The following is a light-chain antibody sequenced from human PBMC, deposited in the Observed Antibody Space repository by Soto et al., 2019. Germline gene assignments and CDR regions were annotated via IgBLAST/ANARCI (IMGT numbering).Light chain of an antibody. J-gene: IGKJ2*01. V-gene: IGKV4-1*01. Sequence: DFVMTQSPDSLAVSLGERATINCKSSQSVLYSSNNKNYLAWYQEKPGQPPKLLIYWASTRESGVPDRFSGIESGTDFTLTISSLQAEDVAVYYCQQYYRPPHTFGQGIKLEIK. CDR1: QSVLYSSNNKNY. CDR2: WAS. CDR3: QQYYRPPHT.